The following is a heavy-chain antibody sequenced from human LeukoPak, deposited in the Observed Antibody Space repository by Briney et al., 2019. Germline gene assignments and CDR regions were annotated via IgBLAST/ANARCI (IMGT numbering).Heavy chain of an antibody. Sequence: GGSLRLSCAASGFTFSSYAMSWVRQAPGKGLEWVSAISGSGGSTYYADSVKGRFTISRDNSKNTLYLQMNSLRAEDTAVYYCAKGPTGSGSYYGSYGMDVWGQGTTVTVSS. J-gene: IGHJ6*02. V-gene: IGHV3-23*01. CDR2: ISGSGGST. D-gene: IGHD3-10*01. CDR3: AKGPTGSGSYYGSYGMDV. CDR1: GFTFSSYA.